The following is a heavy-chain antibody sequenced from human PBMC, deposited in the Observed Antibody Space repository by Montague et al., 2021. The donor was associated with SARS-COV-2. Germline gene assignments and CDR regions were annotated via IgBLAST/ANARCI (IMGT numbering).Heavy chain of an antibody. D-gene: IGHD4-11*01. CDR3: ARHLRVTTVTSHMYHYAMDV. Sequence: SETLSLTCSVSGDSISNYSWSWIRQSPGEGLEWIGYIYYSGSTNYNPSLTSRVTISVDTSKNQVSLKLTFVTAADTAVYYCARHLRVTTVTSHMYHYAMDVWGQGTTVTVSS. V-gene: IGHV4-59*08. CDR1: GDSISNYS. J-gene: IGHJ6*02. CDR2: IYYSGST.